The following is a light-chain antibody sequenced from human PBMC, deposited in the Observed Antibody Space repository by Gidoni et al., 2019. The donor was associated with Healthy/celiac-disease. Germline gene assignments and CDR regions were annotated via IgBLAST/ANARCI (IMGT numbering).Light chain of an antibody. V-gene: IGLV1-51*01. J-gene: IGLJ3*02. CDR1: SSNIGDNY. CDR2: DNN. CDR3: GTWDSSLSAWV. Sequence: QSVLTQPPSVSAATGQKVTISCSGSSSNIGDNYVSWYQQVPGTAPKLLIYDNNKPPSGIPDRFSGSKSGASATLGITGLQTGDEAVYYCGTWDSSLSAWVFGGGTKLTVL.